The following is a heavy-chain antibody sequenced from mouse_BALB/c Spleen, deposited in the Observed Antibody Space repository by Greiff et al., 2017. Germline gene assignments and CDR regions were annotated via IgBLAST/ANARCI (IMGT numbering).Heavy chain of an antibody. J-gene: IGHJ1*01. CDR2: ILPGSGST. CDR1: GYTFSSYW. D-gene: IGHD1-1*01. CDR3: AGRSHYGSSYWYFDV. V-gene: IGHV1-9*01. Sequence: QVQLKESGAELMKPGASVKISCKATGYTFSSYWIEWVKQRPGHGLEWIGEILPGSGSTKYNEKFKGKATLTTDKSSSTAYMQLSRLTSEDSAVYFCAGRSHYGSSYWYFDVWGAGTTVTVSS.